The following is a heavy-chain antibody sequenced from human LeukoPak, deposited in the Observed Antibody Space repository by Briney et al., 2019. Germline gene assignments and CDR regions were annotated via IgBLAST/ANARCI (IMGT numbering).Heavy chain of an antibody. V-gene: IGHV3-21*01. CDR1: GFTFSTYT. CDR2: ISSSSSYI. Sequence: GGSLRLSCAASGFTFSTYTINWVRQAPGKGLEWVSSISSSSSYIYYADSVKGRFTISRDNAKNSLYLQMNSLRAEDTAVYYCARDPSEASHPYYFDYWAQGTLVTVSS. CDR3: ARDPSEASHPYYFDY. J-gene: IGHJ4*02.